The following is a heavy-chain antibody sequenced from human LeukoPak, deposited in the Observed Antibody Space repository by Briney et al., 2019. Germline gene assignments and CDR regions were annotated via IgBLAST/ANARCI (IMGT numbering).Heavy chain of an antibody. CDR1: VFTFSDYY. D-gene: IGHD6-13*01. J-gene: IGHJ4*02. CDR3: ASFSSTFDY. V-gene: IGHV3-11*04. CDR2: ISSSGSTI. Sequence: PGGSLRLSCAASVFTFSDYYMSWIRQAPGRGLEGVSYISSSGSTIYYADAAKGRFTISRDNAKNSLYLQMNSLRAEDTAVYYCASFSSTFDYWGQGTLVTVSS.